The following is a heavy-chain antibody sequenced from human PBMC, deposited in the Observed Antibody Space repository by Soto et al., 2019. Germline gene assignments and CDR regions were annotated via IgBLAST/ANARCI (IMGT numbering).Heavy chain of an antibody. D-gene: IGHD2-2*01. CDR3: ARQDIVVVPAAHNIYYYYGMDV. CDR2: IYPGDSDT. CDR1: GYSFTSYW. J-gene: IGHJ6*02. V-gene: IGHV5-51*01. Sequence: PGESLKISCKGSGYSFTSYWIGWVRQMPGKGLEWMGIIYPGDSDTRYSPSFQGQVTISADKSISTAYLQWSSLKASDTAMYYCARQDIVVVPAAHNIYYYYGMDVWGQGTTVTVSS.